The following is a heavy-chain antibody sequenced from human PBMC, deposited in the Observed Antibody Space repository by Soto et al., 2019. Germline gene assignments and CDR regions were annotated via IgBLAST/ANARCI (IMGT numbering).Heavy chain of an antibody. D-gene: IGHD2-2*01. V-gene: IGHV5-10-1*01. Sequence: XDSLKVSCKWSGDTFTDYWIGLVLQMPGKGLEWMGRIDPGDTYATYSPAFQGHVTISADKATSTAYLQWSSLEASDTAMYYCARIYCTNTTCDSWFDPWGQGTLVTVSS. CDR2: IDPGDTYA. J-gene: IGHJ5*02. CDR1: GDTFTDYW. CDR3: ARIYCTNTTCDSWFDP.